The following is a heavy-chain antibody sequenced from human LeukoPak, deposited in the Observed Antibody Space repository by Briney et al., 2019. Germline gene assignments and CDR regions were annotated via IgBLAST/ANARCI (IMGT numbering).Heavy chain of an antibody. CDR1: GFTFSSYA. D-gene: IGHD3-22*01. CDR2: ISGSGGST. V-gene: IGHV3-23*01. Sequence: GGSLRLSCAASGFTFSSYAMSWVRQAPGKGLEWVSAISGSGGSTYYADSVKGRFTISRDNSTNTLYLQMNSLRAEDTAVYYCAGEYSSGYYYEYWGQGTLVTVSS. J-gene: IGHJ4*02. CDR3: AGEYSSGYYYEY.